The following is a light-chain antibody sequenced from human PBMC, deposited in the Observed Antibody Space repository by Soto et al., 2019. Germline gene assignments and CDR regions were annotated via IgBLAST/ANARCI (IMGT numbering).Light chain of an antibody. CDR3: QQYGSSTWT. CDR1: QSVSSSY. Sequence: EIVLTQSPGTLSLSPGERATLSCRASQSVSSSYLAWYQQKPGQAPRLLIYGASSRATGIPDRFSGSGSGTDFTLTIRRMEPEAFAVYYCQQYGSSTWTFGQGTKVDIK. CDR2: GAS. V-gene: IGKV3-20*01. J-gene: IGKJ1*01.